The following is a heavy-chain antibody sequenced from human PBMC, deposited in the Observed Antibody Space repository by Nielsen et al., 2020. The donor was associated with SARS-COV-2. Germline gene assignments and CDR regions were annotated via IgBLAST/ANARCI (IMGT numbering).Heavy chain of an antibody. V-gene: IGHV3-11*05. CDR2: ISKSGTYT. CDR3: AKVLSLTNSYYYGLDV. Sequence: GESLKISCEASGFTFSDYYMSWIRQAPGKGLEWVSYISKSGTYTDYADSVKGRFTISRDNSKNTLYLQMNGLRAEDTAVYYCAKVLSLTNSYYYGLDVWGQGTTVTVSS. J-gene: IGHJ6*02. CDR1: GFTFSDYY.